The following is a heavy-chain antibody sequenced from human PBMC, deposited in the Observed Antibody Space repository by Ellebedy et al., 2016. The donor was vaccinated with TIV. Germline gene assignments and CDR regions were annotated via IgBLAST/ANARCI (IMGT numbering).Heavy chain of an antibody. D-gene: IGHD3-9*01. Sequence: PGGSLRLSCAVSGGSISSSSYNWDWIRQPPGKGLEWIGSMYYGGRIYYNPSLKSRVTISADTSNNYLSLKLSSVTAADTAVYYCARRYYDVLTGSGDWFDPWGQGTLVTVTS. CDR3: ARRYYDVLTGSGDWFDP. CDR1: GGSISSSSYN. CDR2: MYYGGRI. V-gene: IGHV4-39*02. J-gene: IGHJ5*02.